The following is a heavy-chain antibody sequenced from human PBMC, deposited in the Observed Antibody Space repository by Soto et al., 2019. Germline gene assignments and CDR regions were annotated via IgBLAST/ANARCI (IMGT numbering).Heavy chain of an antibody. V-gene: IGHV1-69*01. CDR2: TIPMFGTP. J-gene: IGHJ6*02. CDR1: GGTFSKYA. D-gene: IGHD3-22*01. CDR3: ARPLRDRNSYDGMAG. Sequence: QVQLVQSGAEMQQPGASVRVSCKASGGTFSKYAFSWVRQAPGQGLEWLGGTIPMFGTPNYAQKFQGRVAISADESTATVYMELSSLRSEATAVYFCARPLRDRNSYDGMAGWGQGTTVTVSS.